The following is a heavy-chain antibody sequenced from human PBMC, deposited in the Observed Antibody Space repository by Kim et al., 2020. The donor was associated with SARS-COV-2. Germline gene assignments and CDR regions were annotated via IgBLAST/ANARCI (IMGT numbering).Heavy chain of an antibody. CDR2: ISAYNGNT. CDR3: ARDQVYYGSGSYYMPHYYYGMDV. J-gene: IGHJ6*02. V-gene: IGHV1-18*01. CDR1: GYTFTSYG. Sequence: ASVKVSCKASGYTFTSYGISWVRQAPGQGLEWMGWISAYNGNTNYAQKLQGRVTMTTDTSTSTAYMELRSLRSDDTAVYYCARDQVYYGSGSYYMPHYYYGMDVWGQGTTVTVSS. D-gene: IGHD3-10*01.